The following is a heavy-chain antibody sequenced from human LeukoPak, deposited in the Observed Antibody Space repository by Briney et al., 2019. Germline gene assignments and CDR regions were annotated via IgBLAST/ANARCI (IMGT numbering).Heavy chain of an antibody. CDR2: ISSSSYI. Sequence: GGSLRLSCAASGFTFSSYSMNWVRQAPGKGLEWVSSISSSSYIYYADSVKGRFTISRDNAKNSLYLQMNSLRAEDTAVYYCARVGYYGSAGSYYYGMDVWGQGTTVTVSS. CDR3: ARVGYYGSAGSYYYGMDV. J-gene: IGHJ6*02. CDR1: GFTFSSYS. D-gene: IGHD3-10*01. V-gene: IGHV3-21*01.